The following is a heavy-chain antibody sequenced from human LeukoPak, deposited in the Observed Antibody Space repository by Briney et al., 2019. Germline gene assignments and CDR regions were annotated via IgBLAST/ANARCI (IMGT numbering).Heavy chain of an antibody. V-gene: IGHV1-69*13. CDR2: IIPIFGTA. D-gene: IGHD2-2*01. Sequence: ASVKVSCKASGGTFSSYAISWVRRAPGQGLEWMGGIIPIFGTANYAQKFQGRVTITADESTSTAYMELSSLRSEDTAVYYCARAPFKDIVVVPAANVGLDYWGQGTLVTVSS. J-gene: IGHJ4*02. CDR3: ARAPFKDIVVVPAANVGLDY. CDR1: GGTFSSYA.